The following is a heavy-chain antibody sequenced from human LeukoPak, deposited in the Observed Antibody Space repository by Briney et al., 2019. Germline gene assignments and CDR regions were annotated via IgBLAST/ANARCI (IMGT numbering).Heavy chain of an antibody. Sequence: GASVKVSCKASGYTFIGYYMHWVRQAPGQGLEWMGWINPDSGGTNYAQQFQGRVTMTRDTSIGTANMDLSRLTSDDTGVYYCARRMAESYYDSSGYPSLGYWGQGTLVTVSS. CDR2: INPDSGGT. CDR3: ARRMAESYYDSSGYPSLGY. V-gene: IGHV1-2*02. CDR1: GYTFIGYY. J-gene: IGHJ4*02. D-gene: IGHD3-22*01.